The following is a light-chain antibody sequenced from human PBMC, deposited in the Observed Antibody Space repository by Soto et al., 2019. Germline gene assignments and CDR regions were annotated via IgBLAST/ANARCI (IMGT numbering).Light chain of an antibody. Sequence: EIVMTQSPATLSVSPGGRATLSCRPSQSLSGNYLAWYQQKPGQAPRLLIYGASTRAPSIPARFSGSGSGTDFTLTISSLQSEDFAVYYCQQRSNWPLTFGGGTKVDIK. CDR3: QQRSNWPLT. CDR2: GAS. CDR1: QSLSGN. V-gene: IGKV3-15*01. J-gene: IGKJ4*01.